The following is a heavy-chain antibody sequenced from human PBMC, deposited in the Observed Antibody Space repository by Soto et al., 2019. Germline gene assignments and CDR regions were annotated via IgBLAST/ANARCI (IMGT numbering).Heavy chain of an antibody. CDR3: ARCPQPPDTADPYAVDV. V-gene: IGHV1-69*18. D-gene: IGHD2-21*02. Sequence: QVQLVQSGTEVKKPGASVQVSCKASGGTFSRSGFHWVRQAPGQGLEWMGMIVPSVDTTNYAQKFQARVTISADQFTSTVYMELRSLRSEDTAVDYCARCPQPPDTADPYAVDVWGQGTRVIVSS. CDR2: IVPSVDTT. CDR1: GGTFSRSG. J-gene: IGHJ6*02.